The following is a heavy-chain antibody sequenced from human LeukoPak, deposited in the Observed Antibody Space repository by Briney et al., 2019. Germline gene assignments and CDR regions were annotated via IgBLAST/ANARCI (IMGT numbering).Heavy chain of an antibody. CDR1: GFTFTSYD. Sequence: ASVKVSCKASGFTFTSYDINWVRQATGQGREWMGWMNPISGRRGYAQKFQGRVSVTTSSSTSTAYLELNSLTSEDTAVYYCARGPRNDWFFELWGRGTRVTVSS. CDR2: MNPISGRR. V-gene: IGHV1-8*01. CDR3: ARGPRNDWFFEL. J-gene: IGHJ2*01.